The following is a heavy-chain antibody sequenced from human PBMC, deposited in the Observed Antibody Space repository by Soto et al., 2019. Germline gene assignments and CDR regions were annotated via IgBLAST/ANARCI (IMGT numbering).Heavy chain of an antibody. J-gene: IGHJ4*02. CDR1: GFTFTGYA. CDR3: ARANDPFCGGDCYPTGPVSGRYYFDY. CDR2: ISGTSGST. V-gene: IGHV3-23*01. D-gene: IGHD2-21*02. Sequence: GGSLRLSCAASGFTFTGYAMIWVRQAPGKGLQWVSGISGTSGSTGYTDSVKGRFTISRDNSKNTLYLQMNSLRAEDTAVYYCARANDPFCGGDCYPTGPVSGRYYFDYWGQGTLVTVLL.